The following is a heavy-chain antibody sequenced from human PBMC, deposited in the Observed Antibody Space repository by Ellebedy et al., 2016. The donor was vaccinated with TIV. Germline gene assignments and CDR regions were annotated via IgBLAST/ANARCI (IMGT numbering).Heavy chain of an antibody. Sequence: SETLSLTXTVSDGPIRSYHWSWIRQSPGKGLEWIGYFHYSGTTNYNPSLKSRLSISVDTSKNQFSLNLSSVTAADTGVYYCARTSTMVRGALDYWGQGTLVTVSS. V-gene: IGHV4-59*01. J-gene: IGHJ4*02. CDR1: DGPIRSYH. CDR2: FHYSGTT. CDR3: ARTSTMVRGALDY. D-gene: IGHD3-10*01.